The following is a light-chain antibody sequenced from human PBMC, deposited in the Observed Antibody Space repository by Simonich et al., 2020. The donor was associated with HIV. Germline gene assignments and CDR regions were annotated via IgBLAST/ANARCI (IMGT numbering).Light chain of an antibody. V-gene: IGLV7-43*01. Sequence: QTVVTQEPSLTVSPVGTVTLTCASNTGPVTSGFYPNWFQQQPGQAPSALIYSRKNERPWTPARFSGSLLGGKAALTLSGVQPEDEADYYCLLYYGDSWVFGGGTKLTVL. CDR2: SRK. CDR3: LLYYGDSWV. CDR1: TGPVTSGFY. J-gene: IGLJ3*02.